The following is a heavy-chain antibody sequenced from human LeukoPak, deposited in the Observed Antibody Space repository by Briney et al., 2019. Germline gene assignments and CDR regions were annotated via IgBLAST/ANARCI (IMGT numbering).Heavy chain of an antibody. CDR2: ISAYNGNT. CDR1: GYTFTNYG. Sequence: ASVKVSCKASGYTFTNYGISWVRQAPGQGLEWMGWISAYNGNTNYAQKLQGRVTMTTDTSTSTAYMELRSLRSDDTAVYYCARGVTMIVVVITNDYWGQGTPVTVSS. V-gene: IGHV1-18*01. J-gene: IGHJ4*02. D-gene: IGHD3-22*01. CDR3: ARGVTMIVVVITNDY.